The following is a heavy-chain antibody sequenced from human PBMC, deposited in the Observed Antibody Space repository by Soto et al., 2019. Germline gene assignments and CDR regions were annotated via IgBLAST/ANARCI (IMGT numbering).Heavy chain of an antibody. CDR3: ASPYCSSTSCYRLVYYGMDV. D-gene: IGHD2-2*02. V-gene: IGHV1-69*13. CDR2: IIPIFGTA. CDR1: GGTFSSYA. J-gene: IGHJ6*02. Sequence: ASVKVSCKASGGTFSSYAISWARQAPGQGLEWMGGIIPIFGTANYAQKFQGRVTITADESTSTAYMELSSLRSEDTAVYYCASPYCSSTSCYRLVYYGMDVWGQGTTVTVSS.